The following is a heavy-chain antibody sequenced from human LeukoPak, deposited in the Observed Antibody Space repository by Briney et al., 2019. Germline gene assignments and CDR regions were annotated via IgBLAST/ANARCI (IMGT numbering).Heavy chain of an antibody. CDR2: ISYDGSNK. V-gene: IGHV3-30*19. CDR3: ARATYYDFWSGYYEGFDY. CDR1: GFTFSSYG. J-gene: IGHJ4*02. Sequence: GRSLRLSCAASGFTFSSYGMHWVRQAPGKGLEWVAVISYDGSNKYYADSVKGRFTISRDNSKNTLYLQMNSLRAEDTAVYYCARATYYDFWSGYYEGFDYWGQGTLVTVSS. D-gene: IGHD3-3*01.